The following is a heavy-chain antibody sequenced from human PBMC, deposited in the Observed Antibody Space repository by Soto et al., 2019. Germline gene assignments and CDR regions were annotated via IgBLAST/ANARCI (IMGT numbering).Heavy chain of an antibody. CDR2: IIPIFGTA. CDR3: AREKCSGGSCYLGYFDL. J-gene: IGHJ2*01. D-gene: IGHD2-15*01. Sequence: QVQLVQSGAEVKKPGSSVKVSCKASGGTFSSYAISWVRQAPGQGLEWMGGIIPIFGTANYAQKFQGRVTITAXXSXIXXYMELSSLRSEDTAVYYCAREKCSGGSCYLGYFDLWGRGTLVTVSS. CDR1: GGTFSSYA. V-gene: IGHV1-69*12.